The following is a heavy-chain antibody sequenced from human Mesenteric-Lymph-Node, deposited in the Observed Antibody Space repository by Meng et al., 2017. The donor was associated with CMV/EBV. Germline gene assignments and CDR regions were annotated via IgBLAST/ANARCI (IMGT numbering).Heavy chain of an antibody. J-gene: IGHJ4*02. V-gene: IGHV3-20*04. CDR1: GFTFDDYG. CDR3: ARGHCSSTSCAFDY. D-gene: IGHD2-2*01. CDR2: INWNGDRT. Sequence: GESLKISCAASGFTFDDYGMSWVRQAPGKGLEWVSGINWNGDRTGYADSVKGRFTISRDNAKNSLYLQMISLRAEDTALYYCARGHCSSTSCAFDYWGQGNLVTVSS.